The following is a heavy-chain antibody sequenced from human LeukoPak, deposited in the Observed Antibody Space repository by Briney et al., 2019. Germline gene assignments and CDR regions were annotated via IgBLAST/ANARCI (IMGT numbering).Heavy chain of an antibody. J-gene: IGHJ4*02. CDR3: AKAREDYDILTGADY. D-gene: IGHD3-9*01. V-gene: IGHV3-66*01. Sequence: GGSLRLSCAASGFTVSSNYMSWVRQAPGKGLEWVSAIFKSGTTYYADSVKDRFTISRDNSKNTLYLQMNSLRAEDTAVYYCAKAREDYDILTGADYWGQGTLVTVSS. CDR1: GFTVSSNY. CDR2: IFKSGTT.